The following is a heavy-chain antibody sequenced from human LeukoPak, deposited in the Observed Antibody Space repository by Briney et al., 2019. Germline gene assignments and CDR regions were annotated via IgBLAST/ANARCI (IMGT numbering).Heavy chain of an antibody. V-gene: IGHV4-59*11. CDR1: GGSISSHY. CDR3: ARLVWTYCGGDCYSFDAFDI. CDR2: IYYSGST. Sequence: SETLSLTCTVSGGSISSHYWSWIRQPPGKGLEWIAYIYYSGSTNYNPSLKSRVTISVDTSKNQFSLKLSSVTAADTAVYYCARLVWTYCGGDCYSFDAFDIWGQGTMVTVSS. D-gene: IGHD2-21*01. J-gene: IGHJ3*02.